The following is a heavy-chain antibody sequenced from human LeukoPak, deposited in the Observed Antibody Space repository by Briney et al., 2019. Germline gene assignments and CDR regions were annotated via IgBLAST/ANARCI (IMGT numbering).Heavy chain of an antibody. V-gene: IGHV3-7*03. J-gene: IGHJ4*02. CDR1: GFTFSSYW. CDR2: IKQDGSGK. CDR3: ARDSPWRDYHDY. Sequence: GSLGLSCAASGFTFSSYWMSWVRQAPGKGLEWVANIKQDGSGKYYVDSVKGRFTISRDNAKNSLYLQMNSLRAEDTAVYYCARDSPWRDYHDYWGQGTLVTVSS.